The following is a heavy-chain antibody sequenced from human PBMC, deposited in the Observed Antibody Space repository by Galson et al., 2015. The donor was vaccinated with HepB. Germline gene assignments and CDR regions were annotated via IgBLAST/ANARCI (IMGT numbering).Heavy chain of an antibody. D-gene: IGHD2-8*01. V-gene: IGHV3-30*04. CDR2: VSHDGNNK. CDR3: AKDMGKLGEVMEY. CDR1: GFIFSNNA. J-gene: IGHJ4*02. Sequence: SLRLSCAASGFIFSNNAMHWVRQAPGKGLEWVALVSHDGNNKYYADSVRGRFTISRDNSKNTLSLQMTSLRPEDTGVYHCAKDMGKLGEVMEYWGQGALVTVSS.